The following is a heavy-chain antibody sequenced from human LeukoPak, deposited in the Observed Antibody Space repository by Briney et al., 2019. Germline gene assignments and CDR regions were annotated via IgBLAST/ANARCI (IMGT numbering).Heavy chain of an antibody. CDR3: TTYSNGWYAY. Sequence: SGGSLRLSCAVSGFTFSSYSMNWVRQAPGKGLEWVGRIKSNTDGGTTDYAAPVKGRFTISRDDSKDTLYLQMNSLKTEDTALYYCTTYSNGWYAYWGQGTLVTVSS. D-gene: IGHD6-19*01. V-gene: IGHV3-15*01. CDR1: GFTFSSYS. J-gene: IGHJ4*02. CDR2: IKSNTDGGTT.